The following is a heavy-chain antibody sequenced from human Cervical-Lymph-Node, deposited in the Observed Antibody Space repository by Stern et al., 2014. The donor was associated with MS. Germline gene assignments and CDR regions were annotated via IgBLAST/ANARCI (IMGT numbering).Heavy chain of an antibody. CDR3: AHGPSDYDSAGYYYGFDY. Sequence: QVTLKESGPTLVKPTQTLTLTCTFSGFSFSTSGVGVGWIRQPPGKALEWLALIYWDDDENYSPSLKCRLPITKDTSKNQVVLTMTNMDPVDTATYYCAHGPSDYDSAGYYYGFDYWGQGTLVTVSS. CDR2: IYWDDDE. CDR1: GFSFSTSGVG. J-gene: IGHJ4*02. V-gene: IGHV2-5*02. D-gene: IGHD3-22*01.